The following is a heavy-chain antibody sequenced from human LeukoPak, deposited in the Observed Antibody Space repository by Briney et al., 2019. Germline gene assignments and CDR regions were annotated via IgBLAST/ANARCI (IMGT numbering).Heavy chain of an antibody. D-gene: IGHD3-3*01. V-gene: IGHV3-33*06. CDR1: GFTFSSYN. Sequence: GRSLRLSCAASGFTFSSYNMQWVRQAPGKGLEWVAVIRYDGSNKWYADSVKGRFTISRDNSKNTLYMQMNSLRAEDTAVYYCAKAGDFWGPRDLIYFDYWGQGTLVTVSS. J-gene: IGHJ4*02. CDR2: IRYDGSNK. CDR3: AKAGDFWGPRDLIYFDY.